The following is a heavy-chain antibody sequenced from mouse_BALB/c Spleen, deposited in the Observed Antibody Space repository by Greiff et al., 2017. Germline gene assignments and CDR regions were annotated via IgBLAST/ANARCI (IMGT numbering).Heavy chain of an antibody. V-gene: IGHV5-12-2*01. D-gene: IGHD1-1*01. CDR2: ISNGGGST. CDR1: GFTFSSYT. Sequence: EVQLVESGGGLVQPGGSLKLSCAASGFTFSSYTMSWVRQTPEKRLEWVAYISNGGGSTYYPDTVKGRFTISRDNAKNTLYLQMSSLKSDDTAMYYCARHPVVATDYAMDYWGQGTSVTVSS. CDR3: ARHPVVATDYAMDY. J-gene: IGHJ4*01.